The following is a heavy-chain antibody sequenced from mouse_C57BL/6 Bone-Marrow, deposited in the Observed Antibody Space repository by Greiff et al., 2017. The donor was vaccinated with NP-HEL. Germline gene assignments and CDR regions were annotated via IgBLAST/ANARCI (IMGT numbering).Heavy chain of an antibody. Sequence: VKLQESGPELVKPGASVKISCKASGYAFSSSWMNWVKQRPGKGLEWIGRIYPGDGDTNYNGKFKGKATLTADKSSSTAYMQLSSLTSEDSAVYFCARMGHYYSNGYVDVWGTGTTVTVSS. CDR1: GYAFSSSW. D-gene: IGHD2-5*01. CDR3: ARMGHYYSNGYVDV. J-gene: IGHJ1*03. V-gene: IGHV1-82*01. CDR2: IYPGDGDT.